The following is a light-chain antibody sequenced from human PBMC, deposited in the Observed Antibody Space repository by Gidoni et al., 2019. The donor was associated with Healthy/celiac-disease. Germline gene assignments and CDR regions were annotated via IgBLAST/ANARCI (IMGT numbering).Light chain of an antibody. V-gene: IGKV3-15*01. CDR3: QQYNNWPSGA. CDR1: QSVSSN. Sequence: ELVMTQSPATLSVSPGERATLSCRASQSVSSNLAWYQQNPGQAPRLLIYGASTMATGIPARFSGSGSGTEFTLTISSLQSEDFAVYYCQQYNNWPSGAFGPGTKVDIK. J-gene: IGKJ3*01. CDR2: GAS.